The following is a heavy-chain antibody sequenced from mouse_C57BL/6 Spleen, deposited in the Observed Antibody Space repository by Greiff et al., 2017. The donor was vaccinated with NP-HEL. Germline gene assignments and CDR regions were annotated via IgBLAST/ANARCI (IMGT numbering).Heavy chain of an antibody. D-gene: IGHD2-5*01. Sequence: VQLQQSGPGLVQPSQCLSITCTVSGFSLTSYGVHWVRQSPGKGLEWLGVIWRGGSTDYNAAFMSRLSITKDNSKSQVFFKMNSLQADDTAIYYCAKSPAYYSTWFAYWGQGTLVTVSA. CDR3: AKSPAYYSTWFAY. J-gene: IGHJ3*01. CDR2: IWRGGST. V-gene: IGHV2-5*01. CDR1: GFSLTSYG.